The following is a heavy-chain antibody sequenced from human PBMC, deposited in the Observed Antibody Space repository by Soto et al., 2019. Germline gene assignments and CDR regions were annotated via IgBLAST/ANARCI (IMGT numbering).Heavy chain of an antibody. CDR3: AKPEGSGYDLGYNYFDY. J-gene: IGHJ4*02. CDR2: ISWNSGSI. V-gene: IGHV3-9*01. D-gene: IGHD5-12*01. Sequence: EVQLVESGGGLVQPGRSLRLSCAASGFTFDDYAMHWVRRAPGKGLEWVSGISWNSGSIGYADSVKGRFTISRDNAKNSLYLQMNSLRAEDTALYYCAKPEGSGYDLGYNYFDYWGQGTLVTVSS. CDR1: GFTFDDYA.